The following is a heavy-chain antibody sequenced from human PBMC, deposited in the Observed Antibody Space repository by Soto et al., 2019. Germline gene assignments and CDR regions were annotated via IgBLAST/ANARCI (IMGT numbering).Heavy chain of an antibody. CDR1: GFTFSDYG. Sequence: QVQLVESGGGVVQPGGSLRLSCEASGFTFSDYGMHWVRQAPGKGLEWVALVSYDGSSKYSADAVKGRFSISRDNSKSTMYLQMNSLRPEDTAFYYCAKDSRSSGNNWRWKYNWFDPWGQGTLVTVSS. CDR3: AKDSRSSGNNWRWKYNWFDP. D-gene: IGHD3-22*01. CDR2: VSYDGSSK. V-gene: IGHV3-30*18. J-gene: IGHJ5*02.